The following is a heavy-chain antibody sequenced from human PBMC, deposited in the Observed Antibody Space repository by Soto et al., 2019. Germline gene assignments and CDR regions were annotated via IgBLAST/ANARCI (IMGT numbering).Heavy chain of an antibody. D-gene: IGHD6-13*01. CDR3: ARGSPQLVSSPGD. Sequence: GGSLRLSCAASGFTFSSYVMHWVRQAPGKGLEWVAVIWYDGSNKYYADSVKGRFTISRDNSKDTLYLQMNSLRAEDTAVYYCARGSPQLVSSPGDWGQGTLVTVSS. V-gene: IGHV3-33*01. CDR2: IWYDGSNK. CDR1: GFTFSSYV. J-gene: IGHJ4*02.